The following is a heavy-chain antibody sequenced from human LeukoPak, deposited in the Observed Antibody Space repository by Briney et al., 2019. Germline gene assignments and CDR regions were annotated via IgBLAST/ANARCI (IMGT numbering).Heavy chain of an antibody. Sequence: GGSLRLSCAASGFTFSSYGMSWVRQAPGKGLEWVANIKQDGSEKYYVDSVKGRFTISRDNAKNSLYLQMNSLRAEDTAVYYCASLQIQLWLRGYFDYWGQGTLVTVSS. J-gene: IGHJ4*02. CDR1: GFTFSSYG. V-gene: IGHV3-7*01. CDR3: ASLQIQLWLRGYFDY. CDR2: IKQDGSEK. D-gene: IGHD5-18*01.